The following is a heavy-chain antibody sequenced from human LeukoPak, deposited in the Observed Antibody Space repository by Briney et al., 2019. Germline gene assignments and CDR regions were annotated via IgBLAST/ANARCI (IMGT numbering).Heavy chain of an antibody. CDR2: MNPNSGNT. D-gene: IGHD2-2*01. Sequence: GASVKDSCEASGYTFTSYDINWVRQATGQGLEWMGWMNPNSGNTGYAQKFQGRVTMTRNTSISTAYMELSSLRSEDTAVYYCARGLGGYCSSTSCYNWFDPWGQGTLVTVSS. J-gene: IGHJ5*02. V-gene: IGHV1-8*01. CDR1: GYTFTSYD. CDR3: ARGLGGYCSSTSCYNWFDP.